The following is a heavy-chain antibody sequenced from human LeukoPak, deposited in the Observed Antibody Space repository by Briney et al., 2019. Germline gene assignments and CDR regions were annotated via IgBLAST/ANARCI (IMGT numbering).Heavy chain of an antibody. CDR2: IIPIFGTA. CDR3: AKSKIQLWSHFDY. J-gene: IGHJ4*02. D-gene: IGHD5-18*01. CDR1: GGTFSSYA. V-gene: IGHV1-69*01. Sequence: SVKVSCKASGGTFSSYAISWVRQAPGQGLEWMGGIIPIFGTANYAQKFQGRVTITADESTSTAYMELSSLRSEDTAVYYCAKSKIQLWSHFDYWGQGTLVTVSS.